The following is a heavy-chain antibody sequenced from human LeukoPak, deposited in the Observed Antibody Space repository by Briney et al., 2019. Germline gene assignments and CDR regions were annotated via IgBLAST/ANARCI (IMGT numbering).Heavy chain of an antibody. V-gene: IGHV3-30*04. CDR3: AREVREQYESENSSGDYDAFDI. Sequence: PGGSLRLSCAASGFTFSSYAMHWVRQAPGKGLEWVAVISYDGSNKYYADSVKGRFTISRDNSKNTLYLQMNSLRAEDTAVYYCAREVREQYESENSSGDYDAFDIWGQGTMVTVSS. CDR2: ISYDGSNK. J-gene: IGHJ3*02. D-gene: IGHD3-22*01. CDR1: GFTFSSYA.